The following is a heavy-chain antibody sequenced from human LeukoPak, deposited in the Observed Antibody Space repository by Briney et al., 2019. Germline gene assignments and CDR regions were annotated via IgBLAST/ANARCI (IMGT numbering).Heavy chain of an antibody. CDR3: ASLEMGYYYGSGSYYNFDY. J-gene: IGHJ4*02. D-gene: IGHD3-10*01. CDR1: GFTFSSYS. CDR2: IISSSSTI. Sequence: PGGSLRLSCAASGFTFSSYSMNWVRQAPGKGLEWVSYIISSSSTIYYADSVKGRFTISRDNAKNSLYLQMNSLRAEDTAVYYCASLEMGYYYGSGSYYNFDYWGQGTLVTVSS. V-gene: IGHV3-48*04.